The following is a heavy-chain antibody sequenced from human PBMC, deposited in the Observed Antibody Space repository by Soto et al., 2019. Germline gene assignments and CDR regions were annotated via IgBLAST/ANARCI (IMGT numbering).Heavy chain of an antibody. V-gene: IGHV4-34*01. CDR3: ATTNWSHHRFDP. J-gene: IGHJ5*02. D-gene: IGHD1-1*01. Sequence: SETLSLTCAVYGGSFSGYYWSWIRQSPGKGLEWIGEINHSGSSNYNPTLKSRVTISVDTSKNQFSLKLSSVTAADTAVYYCATTNWSHHRFDPWGQGTLVTVSS. CDR2: INHSGSS. CDR1: GGSFSGYY.